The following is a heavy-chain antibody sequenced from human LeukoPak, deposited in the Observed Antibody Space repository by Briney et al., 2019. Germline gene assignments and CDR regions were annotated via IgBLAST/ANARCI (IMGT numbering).Heavy chain of an antibody. D-gene: IGHD5-18*01. V-gene: IGHV3-30*03. CDR1: EFTFSSYG. CDR2: ISYDGSNK. J-gene: IGHJ4*02. Sequence: GRSLRLSCAASEFTFSSYGMHWVRQAPGKGREWVPFISYDGSNKYYADSVKGRFTISRDNSKNTLYLQMNSLRAEDTAVYYCASGGYSYVYPAHYWGQGTLVTVSS. CDR3: ASGGYSYVYPAHY.